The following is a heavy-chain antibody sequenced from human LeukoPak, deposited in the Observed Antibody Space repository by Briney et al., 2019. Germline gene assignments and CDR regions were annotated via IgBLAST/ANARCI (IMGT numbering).Heavy chain of an antibody. CDR2: IYYSGST. Sequence: PSQTLSLTCTVSGGSISSSSYYWSWIRQPPGKGLEWIGYIYYSGSTYYNPSLRSRVTISVDTSKHQFSLKLSSVTAADTAVYYCARSSEGRYYYDSSGFSYYYYYMDVWGKGTTVTISS. J-gene: IGHJ6*03. D-gene: IGHD3-22*01. V-gene: IGHV4-61*01. CDR3: ARSSEGRYYYDSSGFSYYYYYMDV. CDR1: GGSISSSSYY.